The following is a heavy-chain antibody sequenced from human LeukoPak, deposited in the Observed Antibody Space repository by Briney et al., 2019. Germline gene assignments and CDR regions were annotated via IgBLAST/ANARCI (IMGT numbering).Heavy chain of an antibody. CDR3: AKRSDYGYNWNYFDS. D-gene: IGHD4-23*01. V-gene: IGHV3-23*01. CDR2: IHSGGGST. CDR1: GFTFSSYG. Sequence: GGSLRLSCAASGFTFSSYGMSWVRQAPGEGLEWVSAIHSGGGSTYYADSVKGRFTISRDNSKNTLYLQMNSLRADDTAVYDCAKRSDYGYNWNYFDSWGQGTLVTVSS. J-gene: IGHJ4*02.